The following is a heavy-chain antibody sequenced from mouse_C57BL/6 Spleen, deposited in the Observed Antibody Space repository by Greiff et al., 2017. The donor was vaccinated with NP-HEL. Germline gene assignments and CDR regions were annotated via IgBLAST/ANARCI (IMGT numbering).Heavy chain of an antibody. Sequence: VQLQQPGAELVRPGSSVKLSCKASGYTFTSYWLHWVKQRPIQGLEWIGNIDPSDSETHYNQKFTDKATLTVDKSSSTAYMQLSSLTSEDSAVYYCARETGTEAWFAYWGQGTLVTVSA. CDR3: ARETGTEAWFAY. J-gene: IGHJ3*01. CDR2: IDPSDSET. V-gene: IGHV1-52*01. CDR1: GYTFTSYW. D-gene: IGHD4-1*01.